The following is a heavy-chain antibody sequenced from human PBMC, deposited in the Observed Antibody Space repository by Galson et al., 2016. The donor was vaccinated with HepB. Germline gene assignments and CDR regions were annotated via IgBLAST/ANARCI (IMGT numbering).Heavy chain of an antibody. CDR1: GDSLIHYY. J-gene: IGHJ4*02. Sequence: TLSLTCTVSGDSLIHYYWGWIRQPPGKGLEWIGHIYYNGHTNCNLSLTSRLSMSVDTSSNQFSLKLSSVTAADTAVYYCGRWNEGLDYWGQGTLVTVSS. CDR3: GRWNEGLDY. CDR2: IYYNGHT. D-gene: IGHD1-1*01. V-gene: IGHV4-59*01.